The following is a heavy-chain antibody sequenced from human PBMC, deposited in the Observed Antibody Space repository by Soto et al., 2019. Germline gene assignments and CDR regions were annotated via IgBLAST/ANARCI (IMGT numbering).Heavy chain of an antibody. J-gene: IGHJ4*02. CDR1: GGSISSYY. CDR2: IYYSGST. V-gene: IGHV4-59*07. CDR3: ARAWQYSSGFFDY. Sequence: SYTLSLTCTVSGGSISSYYWSWIRQPPGKGLEWIGYIYYSGSTNYNPSLKSRVTISVDTSKNQFSLKLSSVTAADTAVYYCARAWQYSSGFFDYWGQGTLVTVSS. D-gene: IGHD6-19*01.